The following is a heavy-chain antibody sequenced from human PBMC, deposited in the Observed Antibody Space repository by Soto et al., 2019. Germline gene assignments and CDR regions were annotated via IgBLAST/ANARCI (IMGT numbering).Heavy chain of an antibody. V-gene: IGHV3-30-3*01. Sequence: QVQLVESGGGVVQPGRSLRLSCAASGFTFSSYAMHWVRQAPGKGLEWVAVISYDGSNKYYADSVKGRFTISRDNSKNTLYLQMNRLRAEDTAVYYCARDLVHADLYYFAYWGQGTLVTVSS. J-gene: IGHJ4*02. D-gene: IGHD6-13*01. CDR3: ARDLVHADLYYFAY. CDR1: GFTFSSYA. CDR2: ISYDGSNK.